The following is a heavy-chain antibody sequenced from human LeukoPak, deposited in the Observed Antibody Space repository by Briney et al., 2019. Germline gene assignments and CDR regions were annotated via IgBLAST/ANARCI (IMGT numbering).Heavy chain of an antibody. CDR2: ISYDGSNK. CDR3: VKEERDGYNPWDY. CDR1: GFTLSSYG. Sequence: GRSLRLSCAASGFTLSSYGMHWVRQAPGKGLEWVAVISYDGSNKYYADSVKGRFTISRDNSKNTLYLQMNSLRAEDTAVCYCVKEERDGYNPWDYWGQGTLVTVSS. V-gene: IGHV3-30*18. D-gene: IGHD5-24*01. J-gene: IGHJ4*02.